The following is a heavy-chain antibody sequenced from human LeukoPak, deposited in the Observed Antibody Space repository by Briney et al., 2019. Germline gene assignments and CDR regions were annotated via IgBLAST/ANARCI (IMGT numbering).Heavy chain of an antibody. CDR2: ISSSSSTI. V-gene: IGHV3-48*01. D-gene: IGHD6-13*01. Sequence: GGSLRLSCAASGCTFSSYSMNWVRQAPGKGGEGVSHISSSSSTIYYADSVKGRFTISRDNSKNTLYLQMNSLRAEDTAVYYCARSYSSTPQYYYYYYMDVWGKGTTVTVSS. J-gene: IGHJ6*03. CDR1: GCTFSSYS. CDR3: ARSYSSTPQYYYYYYMDV.